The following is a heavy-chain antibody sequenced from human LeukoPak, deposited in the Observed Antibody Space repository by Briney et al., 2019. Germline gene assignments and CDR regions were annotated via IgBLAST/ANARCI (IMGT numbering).Heavy chain of an antibody. CDR1: GYIFSTYG. Sequence: ASVKVSCKASGYIFSTYGISWVRQAPGQGLEWMGCISGYNGNTNYAQKLQGRVTMTTDASTSTAYMELRSLRSDDTAVYYCAREGVGFDAFDIWGQGTMVTVSS. CDR2: ISGYNGNT. D-gene: IGHD1-26*01. V-gene: IGHV1-18*01. CDR3: AREGVGFDAFDI. J-gene: IGHJ3*02.